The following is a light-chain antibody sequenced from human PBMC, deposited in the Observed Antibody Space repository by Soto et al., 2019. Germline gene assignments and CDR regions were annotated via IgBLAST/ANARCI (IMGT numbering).Light chain of an antibody. CDR3: QQYGRSAFT. CDR1: QSVTSSY. Sequence: EIVLTQSPGTLSLSPGERANLSCRASQSVTSSYLAWYQQKPGQAPRLLIYGVSRRATGIPDRFSGSGSGTDLTLSISRLEPEDFAVYYCQQYGRSAFTFGPGTKVEIK. V-gene: IGKV3-20*01. CDR2: GVS. J-gene: IGKJ3*01.